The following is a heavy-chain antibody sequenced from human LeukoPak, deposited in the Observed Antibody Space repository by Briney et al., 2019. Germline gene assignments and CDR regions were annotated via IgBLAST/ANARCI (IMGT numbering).Heavy chain of an antibody. J-gene: IGHJ4*02. D-gene: IGHD3-3*01. CDR3: ARDWSHRCFDY. CDR2: IYAGGST. CDR1: GFIFSNYG. Sequence: GGSLRLSCAASGFIFSNYGMSWVRQAPGKGLEWVSVIYAGGSTYYADSVKGRFTISRDNSKNTLYLQMNSLRAEDTAVYYCARDWSHRCFDYWGQGTLVTVSS. V-gene: IGHV3-53*01.